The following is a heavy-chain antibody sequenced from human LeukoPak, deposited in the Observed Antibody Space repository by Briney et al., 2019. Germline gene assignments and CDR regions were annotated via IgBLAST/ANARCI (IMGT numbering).Heavy chain of an antibody. J-gene: IGHJ6*02. Sequence: GGSLRLSCAASGFTFSSYWMHWVRQAPGKGLVWVSRINSDGSSTSYADSVKGRFTISRDNAKNTLYLQMDTLRVEDTAVYYCTRDLMDYDVSTGLHHYYMDVWGQGTTVTVSS. CDR2: INSDGSST. CDR1: GFTFSSYW. D-gene: IGHD3-9*01. V-gene: IGHV3-74*01. CDR3: TRDLMDYDVSTGLHHYYMDV.